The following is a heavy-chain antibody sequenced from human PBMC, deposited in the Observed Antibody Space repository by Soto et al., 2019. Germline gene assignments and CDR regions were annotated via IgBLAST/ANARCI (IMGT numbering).Heavy chain of an antibody. CDR1: GFTFNRYA. D-gene: IGHD3-16*01. V-gene: IGHV3-23*01. J-gene: IGHJ6*01. CDR2: IGSSGADI. CDR3: ANAGGGGYYDMDV. Sequence: EVQLLESGGGLVQPGGSLRLSCADSGFTFNRYAMNWVRQTPGKGLEWVSCIGSSGADIYYTDSVKGRFTISRDNSKSTLYLHMTSLSAEDTAIYYCANAGGGGYYDMDVWGQGTAVTVSS.